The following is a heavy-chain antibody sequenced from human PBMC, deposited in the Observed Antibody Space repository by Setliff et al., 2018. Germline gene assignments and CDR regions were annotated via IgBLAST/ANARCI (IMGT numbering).Heavy chain of an antibody. CDR1: GGSISSYY. CDR3: ARKGEGRGGYFDL. CDR2: IYIGGSA. D-gene: IGHD3-16*01. V-gene: IGHV4-4*07. Sequence: SETLSLTCTVSGGSISSYYWSWIRQPAGKGLEWIGHIYIGGSANYNPSLKSRVTMSVDTSKNQFSLRLSSVTAADPALYYCARKGEGRGGYFDLWGRGTLVTVSS. J-gene: IGHJ2*01.